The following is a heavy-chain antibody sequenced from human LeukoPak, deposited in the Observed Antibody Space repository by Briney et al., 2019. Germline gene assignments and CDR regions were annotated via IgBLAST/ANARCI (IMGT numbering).Heavy chain of an antibody. D-gene: IGHD2-15*01. CDR3: AKTQGYYDA. Sequence: PGGSLRLSCVASGFTFSNYAMSWVRQAPGKGLELVSGIYGSDDKTVYGDAVKGRFTISRDNSKNTLYLQMNSLRADDTAVYYFAKTQGYYDAWGQGALVTVSS. J-gene: IGHJ5*02. CDR2: IYGSDDKT. CDR1: GFTFSNYA. V-gene: IGHV3-23*01.